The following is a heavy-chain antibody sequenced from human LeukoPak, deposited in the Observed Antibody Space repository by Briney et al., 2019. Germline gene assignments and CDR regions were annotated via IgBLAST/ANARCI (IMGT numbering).Heavy chain of an antibody. D-gene: IGHD6-19*01. CDR3: ARNSGWSHTDDDY. CDR2: INPNSGGT. J-gene: IGHJ4*02. CDR1: GYTFTGYY. V-gene: IGHV1-2*02. Sequence: ASVKVSCKASGYTFTGYYMHWMRQAPGQGLEWMGWINPNSGGTNYAQKLQGRVTMTTDTSTSTAYMELRSLRSDDTAVYYCARNSGWSHTDDDYWGQGTLVTVSS.